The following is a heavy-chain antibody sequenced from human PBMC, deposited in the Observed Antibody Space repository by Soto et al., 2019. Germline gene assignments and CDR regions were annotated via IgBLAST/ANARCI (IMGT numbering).Heavy chain of an antibody. D-gene: IGHD5-12*01. J-gene: IGHJ6*02. CDR2: IDPSDSYT. V-gene: IGHV5-10-1*01. CDR1: GYSFTSYW. Sequence: GESLKISCKGSGYSFTSYWISWVRQMPGKGLEWMGRIDPSDSYTNYSPSFQGHVTISADKSISTAYRQWSSLKASDTAMYYCASRRGYSAYEPYYYYGMDVWGQGSTVTVSS. CDR3: ASRRGYSAYEPYYYYGMDV.